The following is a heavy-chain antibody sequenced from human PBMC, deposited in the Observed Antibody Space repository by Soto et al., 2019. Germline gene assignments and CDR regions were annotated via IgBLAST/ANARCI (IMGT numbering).Heavy chain of an antibody. J-gene: IGHJ6*02. CDR3: ARGSQGSSSLSASYYYGMDL. Sequence: QVQFVQSGAEVKKPGASVKVSCKASGYTFTSYPIHWVRQAPGQRLEWMGWISAGNGNRKFSQKFQGRVTITRDTPASTAYMELSSLRYEDTAVYYCARGSQGSSSLSASYYYGMDLWGQGTTVTVSS. D-gene: IGHD3-10*01. CDR1: GYTFTSYP. CDR2: ISAGNGNR. V-gene: IGHV1-3*01.